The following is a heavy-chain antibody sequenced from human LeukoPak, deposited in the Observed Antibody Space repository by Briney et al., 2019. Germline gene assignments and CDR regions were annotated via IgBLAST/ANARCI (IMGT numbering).Heavy chain of an antibody. D-gene: IGHD2-21*02. V-gene: IGHV4-34*01. CDR1: GGSFSGYY. Sequence: SETLSLTCAVYGGSFSGYYWSWIRQPPGKGLEWIGEINHSESTNYNPSLKSRVTISVDTSKNQFSLKLSSVTAADTAVYYCARVCAGDYIYYFDYWGQGTLVTVSS. J-gene: IGHJ4*02. CDR2: INHSEST. CDR3: ARVCAGDYIYYFDY.